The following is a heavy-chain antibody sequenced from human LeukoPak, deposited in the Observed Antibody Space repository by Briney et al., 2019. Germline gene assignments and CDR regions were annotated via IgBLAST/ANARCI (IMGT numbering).Heavy chain of an antibody. CDR3: ARGPSSGWFLSQFDY. D-gene: IGHD6-19*01. J-gene: IGHJ4*02. Sequence: PSVKVSCKASGYTFTGYYMHWVRQAPGQGLEWVGWINPNSGGTDYAQRFQGRVTMTRDTSISTAYMELSRLRSDDTAVYYCARGPSSGWFLSQFDYWGQGTLVTVSS. V-gene: IGHV1-2*02. CDR2: INPNSGGT. CDR1: GYTFTGYY.